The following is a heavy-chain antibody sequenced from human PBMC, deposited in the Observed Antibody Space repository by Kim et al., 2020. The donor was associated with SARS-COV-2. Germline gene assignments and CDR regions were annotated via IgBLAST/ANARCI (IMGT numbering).Heavy chain of an antibody. D-gene: IGHD3-10*02. J-gene: IGHJ6*02. Sequence: RGSTTYSPSRKGRVTITRDTSKNKFSLKWNSMTAADTGVYYCARVFRGMDVWGQGTTVIVSS. CDR2: RGST. CDR3: ARVFRGMDV. V-gene: IGHV4-59*01.